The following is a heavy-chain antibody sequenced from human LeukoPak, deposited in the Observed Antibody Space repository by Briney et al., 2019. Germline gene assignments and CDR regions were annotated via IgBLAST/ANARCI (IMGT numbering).Heavy chain of an antibody. D-gene: IGHD6-19*01. CDR1: GGSFSGYY. CDR2: IYYTGST. Sequence: SETLSLTCAVYGGSFSGYYWSWIRQPPGKGLEYIGNIYYTGSTSYNPSLKSRVTISVDTSKNQFSLNLRSVTAADTAVYYCARHLAVAGSRSLDYWGQGTLVTVSS. CDR3: ARHLAVAGSRSLDY. V-gene: IGHV4-34*01. J-gene: IGHJ4*02.